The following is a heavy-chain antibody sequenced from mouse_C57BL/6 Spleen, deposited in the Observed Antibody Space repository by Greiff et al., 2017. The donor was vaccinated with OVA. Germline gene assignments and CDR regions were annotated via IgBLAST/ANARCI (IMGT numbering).Heavy chain of an antibody. Sequence: QVQLQQPGAELVMPGASVKLSCKASGYTFTSYWMHWVKQRPGQGLEWIGEIDPSDSYTNYNQKFKGKSTLTVDKSSSTAYMQLSSLTSEDSAVYYCARQLRLRGFAYWGQGTLVTVSA. J-gene: IGHJ3*01. V-gene: IGHV1-69*01. D-gene: IGHD3-2*02. CDR3: ARQLRLRGFAY. CDR2: IDPSDSYT. CDR1: GYTFTSYW.